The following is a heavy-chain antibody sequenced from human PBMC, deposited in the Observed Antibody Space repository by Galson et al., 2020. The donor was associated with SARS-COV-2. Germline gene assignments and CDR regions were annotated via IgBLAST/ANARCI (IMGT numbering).Heavy chain of an antibody. CDR1: GFTIYGNY. Sequence: TGGSLRLSCAASGFTIYGNYINWVRQAPGKGLEWVSIIYAYSGASTYYADSVKGRFTISRHNSENTVYLQMNSLRVEDTAVYYCARGVGGMAVWGQGPTVTVSS. D-gene: IGHD3-16*01. CDR3: ARGVGGMAV. CDR2: IYAYSGAST. V-gene: IGHV3-53*04. J-gene: IGHJ6*02.